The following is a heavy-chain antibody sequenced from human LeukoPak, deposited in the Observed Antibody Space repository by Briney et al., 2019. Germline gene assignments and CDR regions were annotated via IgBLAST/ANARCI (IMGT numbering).Heavy chain of an antibody. J-gene: IGHJ4*02. CDR3: AKDRVFELWFEEASPYYFDY. CDR2: ISSSSNYI. Sequence: GGSLRLSCAASGFTFSSYNMNWVRQAPGKGLEWVSSISSSSNYIYYADSVKGRFTISRDNAKNSLYLQMKSLRAEDTAVYYCAKDRVFELWFEEASPYYFDYWGQGTLVTVSS. CDR1: GFTFSSYN. V-gene: IGHV3-21*01. D-gene: IGHD3-10*01.